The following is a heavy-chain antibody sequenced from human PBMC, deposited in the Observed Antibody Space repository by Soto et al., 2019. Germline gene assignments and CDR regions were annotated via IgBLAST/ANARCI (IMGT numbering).Heavy chain of an antibody. CDR2: IHHSGST. V-gene: IGHV4-34*01. CDR1: GGSFDGYY. Sequence: ASETLSLTCALYGGSFDGYYWSWIRQSPGKGLEWIGEIHHSGSTKYNPSLKSRASLSVDTSTKQFSLKMTSMTAADRGVYYCARGVDSWSGYLFWGQGTPVTVSS. J-gene: IGHJ4*02. CDR3: ARGVDSWSGYLF. D-gene: IGHD3-3*01.